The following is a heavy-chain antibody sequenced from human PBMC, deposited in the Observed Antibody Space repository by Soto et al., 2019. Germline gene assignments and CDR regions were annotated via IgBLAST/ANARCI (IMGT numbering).Heavy chain of an antibody. J-gene: IGHJ3*02. Sequence: PSETLSLTCTVSGGSISSSSYYWGWIRQPPGKGREWIGYIYYSGSTYYNPSLKSRVTISVDTSKNQFSLKLSSVTAADTAVYYCARGDSWFGELFSTYPRGAFDIWGQGTMVTVS. CDR2: IYYSGST. CDR3: ARGDSWFGELFSTYPRGAFDI. D-gene: IGHD3-10*01. CDR1: GGSISSSSYY. V-gene: IGHV4-30-4*08.